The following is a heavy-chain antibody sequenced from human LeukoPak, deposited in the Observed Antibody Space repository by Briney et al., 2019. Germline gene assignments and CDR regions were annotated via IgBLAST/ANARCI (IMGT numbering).Heavy chain of an antibody. D-gene: IGHD6-19*01. V-gene: IGHV1-2*02. Sequence: GASVKVSCKASGYTFTGYYMHWVRQAPGQGLEWMGWINPNSGGTNYAQKFQGRVTMTRDTSISTAYMELSRLRSDDTAVYYCARGGNSGWYYYYYMDVWGKGTTVTVSS. CDR2: INPNSGGT. J-gene: IGHJ6*03. CDR1: GYTFTGYY. CDR3: ARGGNSGWYYYYYMDV.